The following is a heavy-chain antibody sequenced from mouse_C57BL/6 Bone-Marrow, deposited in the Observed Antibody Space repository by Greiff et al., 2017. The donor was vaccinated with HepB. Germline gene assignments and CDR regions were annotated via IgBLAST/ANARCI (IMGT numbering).Heavy chain of an antibody. CDR3: ARRGGVGYYFDY. V-gene: IGHV5-16*02. D-gene: IGHD1-1*01. CDR1: GFTFSDYY. Sequence: EVHLVESEGGLVQPGSSMKLSCTASGFTFSDYYMAWVRQVPEKGLEWVANINYDGSSTYYLDSLKSRFIISRDNAKNILYLQMSSLKSEDTATYYCARRGGVGYYFDYWGQGTTLTVSS. CDR2: INYDGSST. J-gene: IGHJ2*01.